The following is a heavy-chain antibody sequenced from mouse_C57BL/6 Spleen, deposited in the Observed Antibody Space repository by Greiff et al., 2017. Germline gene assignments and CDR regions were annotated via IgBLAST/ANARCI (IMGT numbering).Heavy chain of an antibody. D-gene: IGHD1-1*01. Sequence: EVMLVESGEGLVKPGGSLKLSCAASGFTFSSYAMSWVRQTPEKRLEWVAYISSGGDYIYYADTVKGRFTISRDNARNTLYLQMSSLKSEDTAMYYCTRGNYYGSRWYFDVWGTGTTVTVSS. CDR2: ISSGGDYI. J-gene: IGHJ1*03. V-gene: IGHV5-9-1*02. CDR3: TRGNYYGSRWYFDV. CDR1: GFTFSSYA.